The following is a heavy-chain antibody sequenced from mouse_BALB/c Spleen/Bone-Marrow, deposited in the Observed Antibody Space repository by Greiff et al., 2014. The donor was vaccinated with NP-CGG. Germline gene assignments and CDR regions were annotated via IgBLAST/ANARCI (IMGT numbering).Heavy chain of an antibody. V-gene: IGHV2-6-7*01. D-gene: IGHD5-1*01. CDR3: DRKSNYFDY. Sequence: VKLEEPGPGLVAPSQSLSITCTVSGFALTVYVVKWVRQPPGKGLEWLGMIWGDGITDYNSALKSRLSISKDDSKSQVFLKMNSLQTDDTARYYCDRKSNYFDYWGQGTTLTVSS. CDR2: IWGDGIT. CDR1: GFALTVYV. J-gene: IGHJ2*01.